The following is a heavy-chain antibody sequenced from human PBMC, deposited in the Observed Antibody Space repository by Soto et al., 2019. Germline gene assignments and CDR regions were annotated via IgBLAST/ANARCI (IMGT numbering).Heavy chain of an antibody. V-gene: IGHV4-39*01. J-gene: IGHJ4*02. CDR3: GGGGGGGYYFDY. D-gene: IGHD1-26*01. CDR2: IYYSGST. Sequence: SETLSLTCTVSGGSXXXXXXXXXXXXPPPGKGVGGMGSIYYSGSTYYNPSLKSRVTISVDTSKNQFSLKLSSVTAADTAVYYWGGGGGGGYYFDYWGQGTLVTVSS. CDR1: GGSXXXXXXX.